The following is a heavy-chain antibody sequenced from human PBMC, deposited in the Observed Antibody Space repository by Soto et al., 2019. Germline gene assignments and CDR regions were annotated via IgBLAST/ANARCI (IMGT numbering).Heavy chain of an antibody. CDR2: ISGPGSSR. D-gene: IGHD4-17*01. Sequence: GGSLRLSCAASGFTFNSYAMSWVRQAPGKGLEWVSSISGPGSSRFYADSVNGRFTISGDNSNNTLYLQMNNLGVEDTAVYYCAKERQPPFRFLTATMWGQGVLVTVSS. CDR1: GFTFNSYA. J-gene: IGHJ4*02. V-gene: IGHV3-23*01. CDR3: AKERQPPFRFLTATM.